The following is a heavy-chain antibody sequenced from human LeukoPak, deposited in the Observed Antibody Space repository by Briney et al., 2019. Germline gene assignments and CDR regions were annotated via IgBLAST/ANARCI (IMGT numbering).Heavy chain of an antibody. V-gene: IGHV3-23*01. CDR3: AKSPDSITFGGVYNWFDP. Sequence: PGGSLRLSCAASGFTFSSYAMSWVRQAPGKGLEWVSAISGSGGSTYYADPVKGRFTISRDNSKNTLYLQMNSLRAEDTAVYYCAKSPDSITFGGVYNWFDPWGQGTLVTVSS. D-gene: IGHD3-16*01. CDR1: GFTFSSYA. CDR2: ISGSGGST. J-gene: IGHJ5*02.